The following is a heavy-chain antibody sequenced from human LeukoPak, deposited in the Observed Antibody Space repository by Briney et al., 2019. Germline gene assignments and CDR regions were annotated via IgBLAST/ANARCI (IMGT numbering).Heavy chain of an antibody. CDR3: ARAHDYYDMKNAFGV. V-gene: IGHV3-30*04. CDR1: RFTFSHYA. D-gene: IGHD3-22*01. Sequence: GGSLRLSCEASRFTFSHYAMSWVRQAPGKGLEWVAIISFDGSDTYHADSVKGRFSISRDNSKDTLFLHMSSLRAEDTALYYCARAHDYYDMKNAFGVWGQGTMVTVSS. J-gene: IGHJ3*01. CDR2: ISFDGSDT.